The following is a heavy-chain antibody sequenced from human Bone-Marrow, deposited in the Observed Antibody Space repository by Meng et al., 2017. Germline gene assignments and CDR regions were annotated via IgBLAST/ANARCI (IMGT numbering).Heavy chain of an antibody. CDR1: GFTFSSSW. J-gene: IGHJ4*02. CDR3: ARFTPFDY. Sequence: GHLLGSGAALVQPGGSLRFSCTASGFTFSSSWMHWVRQAPGKGPVWVSRINTDGSSTDYADSVKGRFTISRDNAKNTLYLQMNSLRAEDTAMYYCARFTPFDYWGQGTLVTVSS. CDR2: INTDGSST. V-gene: IGHV3-74*01.